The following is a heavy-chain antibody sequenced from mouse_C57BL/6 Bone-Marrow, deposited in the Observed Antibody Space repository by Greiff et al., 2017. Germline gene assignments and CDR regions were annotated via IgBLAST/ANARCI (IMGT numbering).Heavy chain of an antibody. CDR2: ISNGGGST. CDR1: GFTFSDYY. D-gene: IGHD2-4*01. Sequence: EVHLVESGGGLVQPGGSLKLSCAASGFTFSDYYMYWVRQTPEKRLEWVAYISNGGGSTYYPDTVKGRFTISRDNAKNTLYLQMSRLKSEDTAMYYCARFYYDYDGWYFDVWGTGTTVTVSS. J-gene: IGHJ1*03. CDR3: ARFYYDYDGWYFDV. V-gene: IGHV5-12*01.